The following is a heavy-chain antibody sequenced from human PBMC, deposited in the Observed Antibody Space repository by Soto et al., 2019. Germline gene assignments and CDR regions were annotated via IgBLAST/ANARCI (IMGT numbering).Heavy chain of an antibody. CDR1: GFTFSSYG. V-gene: IGHV3-33*01. Sequence: GGSLRLSCAASGFTFSSYGMHWVRQAPGKGLEWVAVIWYDGSNKYYADSVKGRFTISRDNSKNTLYLQMNSLRAEDTAVYYCARDLRVRSYYDRSGYYLFDYWGQGTLVTVSS. CDR3: ARDLRVRSYYDRSGYYLFDY. J-gene: IGHJ4*02. D-gene: IGHD3-22*01. CDR2: IWYDGSNK.